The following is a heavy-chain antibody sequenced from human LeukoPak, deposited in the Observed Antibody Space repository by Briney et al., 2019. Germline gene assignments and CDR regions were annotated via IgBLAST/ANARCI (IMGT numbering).Heavy chain of an antibody. J-gene: IGHJ6*03. CDR1: GGSFSGYY. D-gene: IGHD3-10*01. V-gene: IGHV4-34*01. CDR3: ARGSRITMVRGVIIRATTHYYYMDV. CDR2: INHSGST. Sequence: SETLSLTCAVYGGSFSGYYWSWIRQPPGKGLEWIGEINHSGSTNYNPSLKSRVTISVDTSKNQFSLKLSSVTAADTAVYHCARGSRITMVRGVIIRATTHYYYMDVWGKGTTDTVSS.